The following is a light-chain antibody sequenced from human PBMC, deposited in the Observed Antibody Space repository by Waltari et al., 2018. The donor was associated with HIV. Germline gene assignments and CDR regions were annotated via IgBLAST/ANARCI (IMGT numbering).Light chain of an antibody. CDR2: EVS. Sequence: QSALTQPPSASGSPGQSVTISCTGISSDAGDDNYVSWYQQRPGKAPKFIIYEVSKRPSGVPDRCSGSKSGNTASLTVSGLQADDEADYYCSSYAGSSTWVFGGGTKLTVL. CDR3: SSYAGSSTWV. CDR1: SSDAGDDNY. J-gene: IGLJ3*02. V-gene: IGLV2-8*01.